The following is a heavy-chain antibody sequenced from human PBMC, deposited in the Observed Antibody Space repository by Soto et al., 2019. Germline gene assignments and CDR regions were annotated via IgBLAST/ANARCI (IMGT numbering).Heavy chain of an antibody. CDR1: GFTFSSYA. CDR2: ISYDGSNK. J-gene: IGHJ5*02. V-gene: IGHV3-30-3*01. CDR3: AKAQKVAAGQSNGFAP. Sequence: GGSLRLSCAASGFTFSSYAMHWVRQDPGKGLEWVAVISYDGSNKYYADSVKGRFTISRDNSKNTLYLQMNSLRAEDTAVYYCAKAQKVAAGQSNGFAPGGKGTLVPVSS. D-gene: IGHD2-15*01.